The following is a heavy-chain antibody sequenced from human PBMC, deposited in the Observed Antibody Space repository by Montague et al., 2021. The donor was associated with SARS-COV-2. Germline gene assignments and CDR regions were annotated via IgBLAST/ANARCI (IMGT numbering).Heavy chain of an antibody. CDR1: GGSFSGYY. V-gene: IGHV4-34*01. CDR3: ARGSGVYYYYYYYGMDV. Sequence: SETLSLTCAVYGGSFSGYYWSWIRQPPGKGLEWIGEINHSGSTNYNPSLKSRVTISVDTSKNQFPLKLSSVTAADTAVYYCARGSGVYYYYYYYGMDVWGQGTTVTVSS. D-gene: IGHD3-10*01. CDR2: INHSGST. J-gene: IGHJ6*02.